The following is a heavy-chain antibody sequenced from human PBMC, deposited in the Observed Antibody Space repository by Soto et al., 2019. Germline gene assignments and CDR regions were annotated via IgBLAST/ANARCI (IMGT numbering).Heavy chain of an antibody. CDR3: ARGALGRYFDWLSHGNCFDP. Sequence: LSLTCAVYGGSFSGYYWSWIRQPPGKGLEWIGEINHSGSTNYNPSLKSRVTISVDTSKNQFSLKLSSVTAADTAVYYCARGALGRYFDWLSHGNCFDPWRQRTLVTVSS. V-gene: IGHV4-34*01. J-gene: IGHJ5*02. CDR1: GGSFSGYY. D-gene: IGHD3-9*01. CDR2: INHSGST.